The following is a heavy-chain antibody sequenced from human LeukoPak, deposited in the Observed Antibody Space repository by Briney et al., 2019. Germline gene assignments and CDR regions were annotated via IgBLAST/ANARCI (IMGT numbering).Heavy chain of an antibody. J-gene: IGHJ4*02. CDR3: ARTPKDYYDSSGYYGY. CDR2: INPNSGGT. Sequence: ASVKVSCKASGYTFTGYYMHLVRQAPGQGLEWMGRINPNSGGTNYAQKFQGRVTMTRDTSISTAYMELSRLRSDDTAVYYCARTPKDYYDSSGYYGYWGQGTLVTVSS. CDR1: GYTFTGYY. D-gene: IGHD3-22*01. V-gene: IGHV1-2*06.